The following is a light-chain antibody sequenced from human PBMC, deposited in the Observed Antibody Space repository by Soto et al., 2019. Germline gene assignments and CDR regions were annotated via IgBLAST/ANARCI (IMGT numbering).Light chain of an antibody. CDR3: SSCTSSSTLLYV. V-gene: IGLV2-14*01. CDR2: EVN. Sequence: QFVLTQPASVSGSPGQSITISCTGTSSDVGYHNYVSWYRQHPGKAPRLMIYEVNNRPSGVSNRFSGSKSGNTASLTISGLQAEDEADYYCSSCTSSSTLLYVFGTGTKVTVL. J-gene: IGLJ1*01. CDR1: SSDVGYHNY.